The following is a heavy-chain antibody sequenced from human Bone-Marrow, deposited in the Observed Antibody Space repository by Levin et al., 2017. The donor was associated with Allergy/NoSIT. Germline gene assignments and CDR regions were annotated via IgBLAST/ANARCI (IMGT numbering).Heavy chain of an antibody. D-gene: IGHD2-15*01. J-gene: IGHJ5*02. CDR1: GSALSDLS. Sequence: GGSLRLSCKVVGSALSDLSIHWVRLLPGKGLEWMGGLDPEDFERIYAQKFQGRVTMTDDTSIDTSYMELRSLTSEDTAVYFCATTYCSGDRCYFSWFAPWGQGTLVTVSA. V-gene: IGHV1-24*01. CDR3: ATTYCSGDRCYFSWFAP. CDR2: LDPEDFER.